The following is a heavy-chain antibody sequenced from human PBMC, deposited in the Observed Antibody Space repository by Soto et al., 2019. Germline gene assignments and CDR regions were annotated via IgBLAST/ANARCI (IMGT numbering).Heavy chain of an antibody. CDR2: MNPNSGNT. Sequence: QVQLVQSGAEVKKPGASVKVSCKASGYTFTSYDINWVRQATGQGLEWMGWMNPNSGNTGYAQKFQGRVTMTRNTSISTAYMELSSLRSEDTAVYYCASSGGFGAAAAIEGFDYWGQGTLVTVSS. CDR3: ASSGGFGAAAAIEGFDY. J-gene: IGHJ4*02. CDR1: GYTFTSYD. D-gene: IGHD6-13*01. V-gene: IGHV1-8*01.